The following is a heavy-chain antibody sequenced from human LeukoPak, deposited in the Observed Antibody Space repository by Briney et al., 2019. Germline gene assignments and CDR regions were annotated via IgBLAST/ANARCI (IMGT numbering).Heavy chain of an antibody. CDR2: ISGSGGST. D-gene: IGHD1-26*01. V-gene: IGHV3-23*01. CDR3: AKDLRGTFIGDFDS. Sequence: GGTLRLSCAASGFTFSSYGMSWVRQAPGKGLEWVSAISGSGGSTHYADSVKGRFTISRDNSKNTLFLQMNSLRAEDTAVYYCAKDLRGTFIGDFDSWGQGTLVTVSS. J-gene: IGHJ4*02. CDR1: GFTFSSYG.